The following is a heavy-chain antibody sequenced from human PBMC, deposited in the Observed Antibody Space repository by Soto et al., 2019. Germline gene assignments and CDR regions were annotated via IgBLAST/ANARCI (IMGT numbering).Heavy chain of an antibody. J-gene: IGHJ4*02. Sequence: PGGSLRLSCAASGFSVSNNYMSWVRQAPGKGLEWVSVIYTVGTTHYADSVKGRFTVSRDNSKNTVYLQMNSLRAEDTAVYYCAREGYCGTITSSSFFHHWGQGTQVTVSS. CDR1: GFSVSNNY. CDR3: AREGYCGTITSSSFFHH. D-gene: IGHD2-2*01. V-gene: IGHV3-53*01. CDR2: IYTVGTT.